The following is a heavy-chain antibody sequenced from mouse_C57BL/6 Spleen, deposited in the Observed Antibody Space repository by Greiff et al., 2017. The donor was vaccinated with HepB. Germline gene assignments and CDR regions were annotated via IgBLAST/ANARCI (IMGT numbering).Heavy chain of an antibody. D-gene: IGHD2-3*01. V-gene: IGHV1-4*01. CDR3: APYDGYSPYYFDY. CDR2: INPSSGCT. CDR1: GYTFTSYT. J-gene: IGHJ2*01. Sequence: VQLQQSGAELARPGASVKMSCKASGYTFTSYTMHWVKQRPGQGLEWIGYINPSSGCTKYNQKFKDQATLTADKSTSTAYMQLSSLTSEDSAVYYCAPYDGYSPYYFDYWGQGTTLTVSS.